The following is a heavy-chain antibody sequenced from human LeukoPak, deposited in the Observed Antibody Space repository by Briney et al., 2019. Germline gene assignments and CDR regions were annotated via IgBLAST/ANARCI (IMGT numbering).Heavy chain of an antibody. J-gene: IGHJ4*02. CDR2: IYPGDSDT. D-gene: IGHD6-13*01. Sequence: GESLKISCKGSGYSFTSYWIGWVRQMPGKGLEWMGIIYPGDSDTRYSPSFQGQVTISADKSISTAYLQWSSLKASDTAMYYCARWESSSWSLSYYFDYWGQGTLVTVSS. V-gene: IGHV5-51*01. CDR1: GYSFTSYW. CDR3: ARWESSSWSLSYYFDY.